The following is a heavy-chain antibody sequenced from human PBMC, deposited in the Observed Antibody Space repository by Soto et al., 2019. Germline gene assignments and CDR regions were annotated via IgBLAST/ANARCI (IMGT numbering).Heavy chain of an antibody. CDR1: SGSISSSNW. V-gene: IGHV4-4*02. CDR3: ARSYDSLYYYYMDV. CDR2: IYHSGST. D-gene: IGHD5-12*01. Sequence: PSETLSLTCAVSSGSISSSNWWSWVRQPPGKGLEWIGEIYHSGSTNYNPSLKSRVTISVDKSKNQFSLKLSSVTAADTTVYYCARSYDSLYYYYMDVWGKGTTVTVSS. J-gene: IGHJ6*03.